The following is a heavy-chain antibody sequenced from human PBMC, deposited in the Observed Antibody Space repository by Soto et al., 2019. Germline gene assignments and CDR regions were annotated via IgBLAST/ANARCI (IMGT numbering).Heavy chain of an antibody. CDR1: GYTFTAYY. J-gene: IGHJ4*02. Sequence: QVQLVQSGAQVKKPGASVKVSCRPSGYTFTAYYIHWVRQAPGQGLEWMGWVDPNSGGTRDAQNFQSRVIMTRDTSTSTVYMELNWLRSDDTALYYCARDTYGPLDFWGQGTLVTVSS. V-gene: IGHV1-2*02. D-gene: IGHD2-8*01. CDR3: ARDTYGPLDF. CDR2: VDPNSGGT.